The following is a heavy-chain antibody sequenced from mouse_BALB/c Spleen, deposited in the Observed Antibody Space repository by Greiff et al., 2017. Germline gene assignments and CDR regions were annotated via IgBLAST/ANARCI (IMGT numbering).Heavy chain of an antibody. V-gene: IGHV3-2*02. D-gene: IGHD2-1*01. J-gene: IGHJ4*01. CDR2: ISYSGST. CDR3: ARYGNLYAMDY. Sequence: EVQLKESGPGLVKPSQSLSLTCTVTGYSITSDYAWNWIRQFPGNKLEWMGYISYSGSTSYNPSLKSRISITRDTSKNQFFLQLNSVTTEDTATYYCARYGNLYAMDYWGQGTSVTVSS. CDR1: GYSITSDYA.